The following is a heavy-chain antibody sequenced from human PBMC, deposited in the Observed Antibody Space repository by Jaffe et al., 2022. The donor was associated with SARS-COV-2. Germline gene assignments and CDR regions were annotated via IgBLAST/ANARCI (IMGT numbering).Heavy chain of an antibody. Sequence: QVQLVQSGAEVKKPGSSVKVSCEASGGTFSNYAISWVRQAPGQGLEWMGGIIPIFGTTNYAQRFQGRVTFTADESTSTAYMELSSLRSEDTAVYYCARGYYGSGSYSLKYQYYFMDVWGKGTTVTVSS. CDR2: IIPIFGTT. V-gene: IGHV1-69*01. CDR1: GGTFSNYA. CDR3: ARGYYGSGSYSLKYQYYFMDV. D-gene: IGHD3-10*01. J-gene: IGHJ6*03.